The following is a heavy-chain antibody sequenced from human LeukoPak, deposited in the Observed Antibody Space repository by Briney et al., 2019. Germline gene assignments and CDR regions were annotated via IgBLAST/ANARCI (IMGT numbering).Heavy chain of an antibody. Sequence: PGGSLRLSCAASGFTFNSYSMNWVRQAPGKGLAWVSSISSSSSSIYYADSVKGRFTISRDNAKNSLYLQMNSLRAADTAVDYCARASGDIVETATMGSYWGQGTLVTVSS. CDR3: ARASGDIVETATMGSY. V-gene: IGHV3-21*01. CDR1: GFTFNSYS. CDR2: ISSSSSSI. D-gene: IGHD5-18*01. J-gene: IGHJ4*02.